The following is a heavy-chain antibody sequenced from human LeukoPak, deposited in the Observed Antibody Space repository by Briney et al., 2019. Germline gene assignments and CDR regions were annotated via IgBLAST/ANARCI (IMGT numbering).Heavy chain of an antibody. J-gene: IGHJ5*01. D-gene: IGHD6-19*01. CDR3: AREGQWLDS. CDR1: GFIFSSHA. V-gene: IGHV3-64*01. CDR2: INSNGDST. Sequence: VGSLRLSCAATGFIFSSHAMHWVRQAPGKGLEYVSAINSNGDSTYHAHSVKGRFTISRDNSKNSLYLQMGSLRAEDMAVYYCAREGQWLDSWGLGTLVTVSS.